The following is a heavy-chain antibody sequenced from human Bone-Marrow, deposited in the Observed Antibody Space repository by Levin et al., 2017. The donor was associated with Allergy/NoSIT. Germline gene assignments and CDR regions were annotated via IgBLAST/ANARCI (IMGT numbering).Heavy chain of an antibody. CDR2: IKSRSDGETT. D-gene: IGHD3-9*01. CDR3: TTEVDWLGHFHSDY. CDR1: GFNFNNAW. Sequence: GGSLRLSCAASGFNFNNAWMNWVRQAPGKGLEWVGRIKSRSDGETTDYAAPVKGRFIISRDDSKKTLSLQMNSLKIEDTAMYYCTTEVDWLGHFHSDYWGQGTLVTVSS. V-gene: IGHV3-15*01. J-gene: IGHJ4*02.